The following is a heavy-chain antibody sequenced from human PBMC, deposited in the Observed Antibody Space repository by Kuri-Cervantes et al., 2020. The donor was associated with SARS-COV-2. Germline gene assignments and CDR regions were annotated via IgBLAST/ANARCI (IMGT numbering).Heavy chain of an antibody. V-gene: IGHV1-2*04. Sequence: ASVKVSCKASGYTFTGYYMHWVRQAPGQGLEWMGWINPNSGGTNYAQKFQGWVTMTRDTSISTVYMELSRLRSDDTAVYYCTRGGYTSALSRQNWFDPWGQGTLVTVSS. D-gene: IGHD6-19*01. CDR3: TRGGYTSALSRQNWFDP. CDR1: GYTFTGYY. J-gene: IGHJ5*02. CDR2: INPNSGGT.